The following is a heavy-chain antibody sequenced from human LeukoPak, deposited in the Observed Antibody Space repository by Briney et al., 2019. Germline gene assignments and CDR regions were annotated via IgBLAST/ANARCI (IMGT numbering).Heavy chain of an antibody. V-gene: IGHV4-30-4*07. Sequence: SSQTLSLTCAVSGGSISSGDYTWSRIRQPPGKGLEWNGYIYYSASTNHNPTLKSRVTISVVTSKGQFSLKLGSVTAADTAVYYCARLDYSGSCDNWFDPWGQGTLVTVSS. J-gene: IGHJ5*02. CDR3: ARLDYSGSCDNWFDP. CDR2: IYYSAST. CDR1: GGSISSGDYT. D-gene: IGHD6-6*01.